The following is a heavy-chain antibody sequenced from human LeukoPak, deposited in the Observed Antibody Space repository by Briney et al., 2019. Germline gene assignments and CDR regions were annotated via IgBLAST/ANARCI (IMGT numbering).Heavy chain of an antibody. V-gene: IGHV3-7*02. J-gene: IGHJ4*02. D-gene: IGHD3-10*01. CDR3: AKCGTGSNFDY. CDR2: LNQDGSER. Sequence: GGSLRLSCVASGFTFSSYWMSWVRQAPGKGLEWVAHLNQDGSERYYVDSVKGRFTISRENVKNSLYLQMNSLRAEDTAVYYCAKCGTGSNFDYWGQGMLVTVSS. CDR1: GFTFSSYW.